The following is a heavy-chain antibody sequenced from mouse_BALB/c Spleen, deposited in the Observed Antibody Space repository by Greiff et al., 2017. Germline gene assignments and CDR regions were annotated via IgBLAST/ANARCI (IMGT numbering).Heavy chain of an antibody. CDR1: GFTFSSFG. CDR2: ISSGSSTI. J-gene: IGHJ2*01. CDR3: ARSGVGPFDD. Sequence: DVHLVESGGGLVQPGGSRKLSCAASGFTFSSFGMHWVRQAPEKGLEWVAYISSGSSTIYYADTVKGRFTISRDNPKNTLFLQMTSLRSEDTAMYYCARSGVGPFDDWGQGTTLTVSS. V-gene: IGHV5-17*02. D-gene: IGHD4-1*01.